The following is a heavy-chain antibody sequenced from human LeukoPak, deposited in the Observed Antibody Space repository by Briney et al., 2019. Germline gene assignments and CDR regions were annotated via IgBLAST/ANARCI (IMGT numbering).Heavy chain of an antibody. CDR3: ATHFTETTTWYYFDY. V-gene: IGHV1-45*02. J-gene: IGHJ4*02. D-gene: IGHD1-7*01. CDR2: ITPFNGNT. CDR1: GYTFTYRY. Sequence: ASVKVSCKASGYTFTYRYPHWVRQAPGEALEWMGWITPFNGNTNYAQKLQDRVTITRDRSMSTAYMELSSLRSEDTAMYYCATHFTETTTWYYFDYWGQGTLVTVSS.